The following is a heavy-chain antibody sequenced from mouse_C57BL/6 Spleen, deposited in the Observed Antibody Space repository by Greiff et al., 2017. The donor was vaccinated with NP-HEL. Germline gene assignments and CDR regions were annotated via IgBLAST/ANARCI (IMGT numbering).Heavy chain of an antibody. D-gene: IGHD3-1*01. CDR3: ARDRGTGAMDY. CDR1: GFTFSSYA. Sequence: DVMLVESGGGLVKPGGSLKLSCAASGFTFSSYAMSWVRQTPEKRLEWVATISDGGSYTYYPDNVKGRFTISRDNAKNNLYLQMSHLKSEDTAMYYCARDRGTGAMDYWGQGTSVTVSS. V-gene: IGHV5-4*01. J-gene: IGHJ4*01. CDR2: ISDGGSYT.